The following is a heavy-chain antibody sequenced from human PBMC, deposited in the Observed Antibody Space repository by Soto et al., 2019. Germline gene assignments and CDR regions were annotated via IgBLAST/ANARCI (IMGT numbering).Heavy chain of an antibody. V-gene: IGHV3-30*03. Sequence: QVHLVESGGGVVQPGRSLRLSCAVSGFTVSTYGMHWARQAPGKGLEWVAVISRDGGTKFYADSVKGRFTISRDNSRNTLFLEMNSLRGDDMAVYYCTGEVASGYWGQGTLVTVSS. J-gene: IGHJ4*02. CDR1: GFTVSTYG. CDR2: ISRDGGTK. CDR3: TGEVASGY. D-gene: IGHD2-8*02.